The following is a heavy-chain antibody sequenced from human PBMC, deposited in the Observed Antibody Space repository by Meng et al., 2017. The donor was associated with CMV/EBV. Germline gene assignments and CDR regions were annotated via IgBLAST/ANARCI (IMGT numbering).Heavy chain of an antibody. CDR1: GFTFDDYA. Sequence: GGSLRLSCAASGFTFDDYAMHWVRQAPGKGLEWVSGISWNSGSIGYADSVKGRFTISRDNAKNSLYLQMNSLRAEDTAVYYCARDGGYCSSTSCYYYYGMDVWGQGTTVTVSS. D-gene: IGHD2-2*01. CDR3: ARDGGYCSSTSCYYYYGMDV. V-gene: IGHV3-9*01. J-gene: IGHJ6*02. CDR2: ISWNSGSI.